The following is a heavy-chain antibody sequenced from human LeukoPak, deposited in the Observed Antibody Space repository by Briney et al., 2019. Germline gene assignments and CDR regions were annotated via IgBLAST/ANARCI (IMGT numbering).Heavy chain of an antibody. CDR3: GRQGYTASHYFLDF. V-gene: IGHV4-4*07. Sequence: KSSETLSLTCSVSGGSVNSYFWGWARRPAGKGLEWLGRIYPTGTTHYNPALKSRLTMSIDTSMKQFSLKLRSVTAADTAIYYCGRQGYTASHYFLDFWSPGTLVTVSS. CDR2: IYPTGTT. CDR1: GGSVNSYF. D-gene: IGHD2/OR15-2a*01. J-gene: IGHJ4*01.